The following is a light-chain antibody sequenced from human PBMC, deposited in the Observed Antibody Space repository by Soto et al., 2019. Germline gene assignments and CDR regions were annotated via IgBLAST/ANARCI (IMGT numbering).Light chain of an antibody. J-gene: IGLJ1*01. V-gene: IGLV2-14*01. CDR3: SSYTSSSTLYV. CDR1: SSDVGGYNY. CDR2: EVT. Sequence: QSALTQPPSVSGSPGQSITISCTGTSSDVGGYNYVSWYQQHPGKAPKVMIYEVTNRPSGVSHRFSGSKSGNTASLTISGRQAEDEADYYCSSYTSSSTLYVFGTGTKLTVL.